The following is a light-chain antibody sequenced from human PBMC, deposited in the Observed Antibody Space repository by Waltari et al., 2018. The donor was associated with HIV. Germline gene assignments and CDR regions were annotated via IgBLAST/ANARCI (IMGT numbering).Light chain of an antibody. V-gene: IGLV2-23*02. CDR1: NNNAV. J-gene: IGLJ1*01. CDR2: AVD. Sequence: ARAQPAAVSGSPGQSATIFGEGINNNAVPWYQQYPGKAPRVIMFAVDRRVSGISSRFSGYRSGDNAYLKISDLQTEDDADYFCCLFPGYDPPYVFGTGTSVSV. CDR3: CLFPGYDPPYV.